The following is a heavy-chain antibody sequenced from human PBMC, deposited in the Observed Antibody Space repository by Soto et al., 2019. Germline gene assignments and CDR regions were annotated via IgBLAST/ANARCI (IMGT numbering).Heavy chain of an antibody. CDR2: IYSGGST. CDR1: GFTVSSNY. J-gene: IGHJ4*02. V-gene: IGHV3-53*01. CDR3: ARTPDTAMESYYFDY. Sequence: GGSLRLSCAASGFTVSSNYMSWVRQAPGKGLEWVSVIYSGGSTYYADSVKGRFTISRDNSKNTLYLQMNSLRAEDTAVYYCARTPDTAMESYYFDYWGQGTLVTVSS. D-gene: IGHD5-18*01.